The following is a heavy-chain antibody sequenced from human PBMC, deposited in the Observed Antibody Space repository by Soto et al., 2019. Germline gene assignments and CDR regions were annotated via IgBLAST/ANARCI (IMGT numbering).Heavy chain of an antibody. CDR1: GFTFDDYA. CDR2: ISWNSGSI. Sequence: EVQLVESGGGLVQPGRSLRLSCAASGFTFDDYAMHWVRQAPGNGLEWVSGISWNSGSIGYADSVKGRFTISRDNAKNSLYLQMNSLRAEDTALYYCAKDTDPKVGAMFDIWGQGTMVTVSS. CDR3: AKDTDPKVGAMFDI. D-gene: IGHD1-26*01. V-gene: IGHV3-9*01. J-gene: IGHJ3*02.